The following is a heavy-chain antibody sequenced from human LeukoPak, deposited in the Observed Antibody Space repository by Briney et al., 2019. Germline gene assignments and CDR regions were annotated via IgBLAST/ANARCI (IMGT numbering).Heavy chain of an antibody. CDR1: GVTLSSYA. D-gene: IGHD5-12*01. Sequence: GGSLRLSCAASGVTLSSYAMSWARQAPGKGLEWVSGISSSGSGGNTYYADSVRGRFTISRDNSKDTLYLQMNSLRAEDTAVYYCARNENSGWGYFDYWGQGTLVTVSS. V-gene: IGHV3-23*01. CDR3: ARNENSGWGYFDY. CDR2: ISSSGSGGNT. J-gene: IGHJ4*02.